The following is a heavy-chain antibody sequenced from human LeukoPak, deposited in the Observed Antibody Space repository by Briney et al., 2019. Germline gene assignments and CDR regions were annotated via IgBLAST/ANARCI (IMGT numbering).Heavy chain of an antibody. Sequence: SETLSLTCAVYGGSFSGYYWSWIRQPPGKGLEWLGEINHSGSTNYNPSLKSRVTISVDTSKNQFSLKLSSVTAADTAVYYCARGITIFGVVREGVYFDYWGQGTLVTVSS. V-gene: IGHV4-34*01. CDR3: ARGITIFGVVREGVYFDY. CDR1: GGSFSGYY. CDR2: INHSGST. D-gene: IGHD3-3*01. J-gene: IGHJ4*02.